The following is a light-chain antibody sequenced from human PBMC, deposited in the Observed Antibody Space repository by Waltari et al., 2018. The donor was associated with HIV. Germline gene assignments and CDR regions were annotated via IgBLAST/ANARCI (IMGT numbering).Light chain of an antibody. CDR3: ATWDDSLNAYVV. V-gene: IGLV1-44*01. J-gene: IGLJ2*01. CDR2: SKN. CDR1: SANIGRNT. Sequence: QSVVTQPPSASGTPGQRVTIACSGSSANIGRNTVNWYQQLPGTAPKLLIYSKNQRPSGVPDRFSGSKSGTSASLAISGLQSEDEADYYCATWDDSLNAYVVFGGGTKLTVL.